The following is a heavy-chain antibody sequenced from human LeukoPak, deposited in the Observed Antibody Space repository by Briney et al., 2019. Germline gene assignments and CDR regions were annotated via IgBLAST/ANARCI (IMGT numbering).Heavy chain of an antibody. V-gene: IGHV4-39*07. CDR2: IYYSGST. CDR3: ARAHSIASYYYGVDV. CDR1: GGSISSSYSY. J-gene: IGHJ6*02. Sequence: TTSETLSLTCTVSGGSISSSYSYWGWIRQPPGKGLEWIGNIYYSGSTYYSPSLTSRVTVSVDTSENQFSLKLSSVTAADTAVYYCARAHSIASYYYGVDVWGQGTTVTVSS. D-gene: IGHD2/OR15-2a*01.